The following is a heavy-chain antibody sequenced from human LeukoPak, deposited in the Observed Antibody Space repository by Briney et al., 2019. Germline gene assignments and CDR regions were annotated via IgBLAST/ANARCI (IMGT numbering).Heavy chain of an antibody. D-gene: IGHD1-26*01. Sequence: GGSLRLSCAASGFPFRSYAMHWVRQAPGKGLEWVAFIRYDGSYKYYGDSVKGRFTVSRDNSKNTLYLQMNSLRAEDTAVYYCASIGMVGSTVDYWGQGTLVTVSS. CDR1: GFPFRSYA. CDR3: ASIGMVGSTVDY. V-gene: IGHV3-30*02. J-gene: IGHJ4*02. CDR2: IRYDGSYK.